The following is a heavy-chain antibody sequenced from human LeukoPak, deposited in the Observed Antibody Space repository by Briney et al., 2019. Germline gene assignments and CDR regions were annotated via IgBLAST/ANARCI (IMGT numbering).Heavy chain of an antibody. J-gene: IGHJ4*02. CDR2: IKQDGSEK. V-gene: IGHV3-7*01. CDR3: ARADVWAKAAFDY. Sequence: PGGSLRLSCAASGFTFSSYWMSWVRQAPGKGLEWVANIKQDGSEKYYVDSVKGRFTISRDNAKNSLYLQMNSLRAEDTAVYYCARADVWAKAAFDYWGQGTLVTVSS. D-gene: IGHD6-25*01. CDR1: GFTFSSYW.